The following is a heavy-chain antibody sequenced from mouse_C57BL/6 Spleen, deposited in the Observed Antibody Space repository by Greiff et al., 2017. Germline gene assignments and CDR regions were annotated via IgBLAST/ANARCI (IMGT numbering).Heavy chain of an antibody. CDR2: ISSGGSYT. D-gene: IGHD2-12*01. Sequence: EVQRVESGGDLVKPGGSLKLSCAASGFTFSSYGMSWVRQTPDKRLEWVATISSGGSYTYYPDSVKGRFTISRDNAKNTLYLQMSSLKSEDTAMYYCARHLTNAMDYWGQGTSVTVSS. CDR1: GFTFSSYG. V-gene: IGHV5-6*01. CDR3: ARHLTNAMDY. J-gene: IGHJ4*01.